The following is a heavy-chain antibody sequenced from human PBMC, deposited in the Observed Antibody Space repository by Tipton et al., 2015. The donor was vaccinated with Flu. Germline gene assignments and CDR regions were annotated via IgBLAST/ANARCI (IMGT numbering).Heavy chain of an antibody. V-gene: IGHV4-59*01. CDR2: FNYNGST. CDR1: DGSFINSY. CDR3: ARYYYGSGSSDNPHYYYYGFDV. D-gene: IGHD3-10*01. Sequence: TLSLTCTVSDGSFINSYWSWLRQSPAKGLEWLAYFNYNGSTTHYNPSLKRRVSTSVDTSNNQFSLSLSSVTAADTAIHFCARYYYGSGSSDNPHYYYYGFDVWGQGTTVTVSS. J-gene: IGHJ6*02.